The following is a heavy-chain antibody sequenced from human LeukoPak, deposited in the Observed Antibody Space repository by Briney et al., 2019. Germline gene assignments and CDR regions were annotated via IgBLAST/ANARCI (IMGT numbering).Heavy chain of an antibody. Sequence: ASVKVSCKASGYTFTGYYMHWVRQAPGQGLEWMGWISAYNGNTNYAQKLQGRVTMTTDTSTSTAYMELRSLRSDDTAVYYCARGWAYSGSSPVDYWGQGTLVTVSS. CDR3: ARGWAYSGSSPVDY. J-gene: IGHJ4*02. V-gene: IGHV1-18*04. D-gene: IGHD1-26*01. CDR2: ISAYNGNT. CDR1: GYTFTGYY.